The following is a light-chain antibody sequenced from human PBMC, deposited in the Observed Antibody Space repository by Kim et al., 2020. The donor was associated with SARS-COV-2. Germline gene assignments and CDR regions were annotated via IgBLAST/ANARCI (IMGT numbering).Light chain of an antibody. CDR2: LNFDGRH. CDR3: QTWSTNGWV. J-gene: IGLJ3*02. V-gene: IGLV4-69*01. CDR1: SGNSGYA. Sequence: QPVLTQSPSASASLGASAKLTCTLSSGNSGYAISWHQQQPEKGHRYLMNLNFDGRHTKGDGIPDRFSGSSSGANRYLTISGLPFEDEADYYCQTWSTNGWVFGGETQLTVL.